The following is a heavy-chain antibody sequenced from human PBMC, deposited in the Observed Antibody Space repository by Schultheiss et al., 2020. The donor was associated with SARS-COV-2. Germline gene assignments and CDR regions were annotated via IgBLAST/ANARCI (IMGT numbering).Heavy chain of an antibody. CDR1: GFTFSSYG. Sequence: GESLKISCAASGFTFSSYGMHWVRQAPGKGLEWVAVIWYDGSNKYYADSVKGRFTISRDNSKNTLYLQMNSLRAEDTAVYYCARDRGYSYGSHWGQGTLVTVSS. J-gene: IGHJ4*02. CDR3: ARDRGYSYGSH. V-gene: IGHV3-33*01. D-gene: IGHD5-18*01. CDR2: IWYDGSNK.